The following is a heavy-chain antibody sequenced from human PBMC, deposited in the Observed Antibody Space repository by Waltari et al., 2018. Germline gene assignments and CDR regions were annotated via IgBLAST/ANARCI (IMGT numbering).Heavy chain of an antibody. CDR3: SREAVVGTNTIVYY. CDR2: VNTQTGNP. Sequence: QVHLEPSGSELKRPGASVRISCLTSCYSFPDYAINWVRQAPGQGLQWLGWVNTQTGNPTYAQGLSRRFVFSVDTSVATAYLQIDSLTTSDSAVYFCSREAVVGTNTIVYYWGRGTLVTV. V-gene: IGHV7-4-1*01. CDR1: CYSFPDYA. J-gene: IGHJ4*02. D-gene: IGHD2-21*01.